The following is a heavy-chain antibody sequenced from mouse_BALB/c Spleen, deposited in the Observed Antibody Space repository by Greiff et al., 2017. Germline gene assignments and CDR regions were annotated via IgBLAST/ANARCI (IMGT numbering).Heavy chain of an antibody. CDR2: IDPSDSYT. V-gene: IGHV1S127*01. J-gene: IGHJ3*01. CDR1: GYTFTSYW. CDR3: TWGLRRGFAY. Sequence: VQLQQPGAELVKPGASVKMSCKASGYTFTSYWMHWVKQRPGQGLEWIGVIDPSDSYTSYNQKFKGKATLTVDTSSSTAYMQLSSLTSEDSAVYYCTWGLRRGFAYWGQGTLVTVAA. D-gene: IGHD2-2*01.